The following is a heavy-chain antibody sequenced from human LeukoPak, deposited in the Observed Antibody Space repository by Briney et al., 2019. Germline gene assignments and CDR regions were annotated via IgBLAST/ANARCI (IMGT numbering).Heavy chain of an antibody. J-gene: IGHJ4*02. D-gene: IGHD4-17*01. CDR1: GFSFSDAW. V-gene: IGHV3-15*01. CDR2: IKSKTDGGTT. CDR3: TTVRRLFSLGY. Sequence: GGSLRLSCAASGFSFSDAWMTWVCQAPGKGLEWVGRIKSKTDGGTTDYAAPVKGRFTISRDDSKSTLYLQMNSLRTEDTAVYYCTTVRRLFSLGYWGQGTLVTVSS.